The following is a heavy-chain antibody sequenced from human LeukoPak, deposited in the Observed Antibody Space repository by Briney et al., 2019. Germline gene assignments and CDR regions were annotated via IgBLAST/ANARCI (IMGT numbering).Heavy chain of an antibody. Sequence: GGSLRLSCAASGFTFSSYAMSWVRQAPGKGLEWVSVISGSGGRYYSDSVKGRFTISRDNSKNTLYLQMNSLRAEDTAVYYCAKGGSFSGSYYINWFDPLGQGTLVTVSS. J-gene: IGHJ5*02. D-gene: IGHD3-10*01. CDR2: ISGSGGR. V-gene: IGHV3-23*01. CDR1: GFTFSSYA. CDR3: AKGGSFSGSYYINWFDP.